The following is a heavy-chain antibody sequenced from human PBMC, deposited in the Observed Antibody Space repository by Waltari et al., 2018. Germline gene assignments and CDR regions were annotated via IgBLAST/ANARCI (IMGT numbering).Heavy chain of an antibody. CDR3: TSSYRLGTKLLDF. V-gene: IGHV3-73*02. CDR1: AFFSAGSR. D-gene: IGHD1-1*01. CDR2: MRSITHRYAT. J-gene: IGHJ4*02. Sequence: EVQLVESGGGFGHPWGSLPRSCTSLAFFSAGSRFTRVPSGLLEGRRREVGKGREWVGRMRSITHRYATAYSEAVRGRFTISRDDSKKAAYLQMDTLKVEDTAVYYCTSSYRLGTKLLDFWGQGTLVTVSS.